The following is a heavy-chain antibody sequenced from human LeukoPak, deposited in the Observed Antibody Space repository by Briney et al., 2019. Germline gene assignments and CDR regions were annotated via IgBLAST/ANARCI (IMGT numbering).Heavy chain of an antibody. CDR1: GFTFSSYA. Sequence: GGSLRLSCSASGFTFSSYAMHWVRQAPGKGLEYVSAISSNGGSTYYADSVKGRFTISRDNSKNTLYLQMNSLRAEDTAVYYCARSGATGGFDYWGQGTLVTVSS. CDR2: ISSNGGST. V-gene: IGHV3-64*04. J-gene: IGHJ4*02. CDR3: ARSGATGGFDY. D-gene: IGHD1-26*01.